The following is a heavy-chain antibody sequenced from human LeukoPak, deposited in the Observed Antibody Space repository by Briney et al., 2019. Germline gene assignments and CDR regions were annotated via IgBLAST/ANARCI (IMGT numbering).Heavy chain of an antibody. V-gene: IGHV4-59*08. CDR3: ARQYDSYFYYYLDL. CDR1: GGSIRNYY. Sequence: PSETLSLTCSVSGGSIRNYYWAWIRQPPGEGLGGDGYIFYSGSTNYNPYLKSRVTISLATSRNQFSLRLSFVTAADTAVYYCARQYDSYFYYYLDLWGTGTTVTVSS. CDR2: IFYSGST. J-gene: IGHJ6*03.